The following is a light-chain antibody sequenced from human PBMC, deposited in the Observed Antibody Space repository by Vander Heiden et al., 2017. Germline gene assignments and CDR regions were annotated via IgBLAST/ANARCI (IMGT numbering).Light chain of an antibody. V-gene: IGLV6-57*02. CDR1: SGSIASNY. Sequence: NFMLTQPPSVSESPGKTVIISCTGSSGSIASNYVQWYQQRPGSAPTTVIYEDNQRPSGVPDRFSGSIDSSSNSASLTISGLKTEDEADYYCQSYDSSNVIFGGGTKLTVL. CDR3: QSYDSSNVI. CDR2: EDN. J-gene: IGLJ2*01.